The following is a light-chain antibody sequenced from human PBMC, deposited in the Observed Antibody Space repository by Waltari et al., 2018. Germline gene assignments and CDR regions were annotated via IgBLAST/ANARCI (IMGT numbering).Light chain of an antibody. CDR3: STYAGSTVI. V-gene: IGLV2-8*01. Sequence: QSALTQPPSASGSPGQSVTISCTGASSDVGDYNYVSWYQQHPGKAPKLMIYDVSTRPSGVPYRFSGSKSGNTASLTVSGLQAEDEADYYCSTYAGSTVIFGGGTKVTVL. CDR1: SSDVGDYNY. CDR2: DVS. J-gene: IGLJ2*01.